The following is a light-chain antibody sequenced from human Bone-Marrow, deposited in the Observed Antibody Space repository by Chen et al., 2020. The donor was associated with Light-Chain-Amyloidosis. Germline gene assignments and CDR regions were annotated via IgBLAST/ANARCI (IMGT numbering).Light chain of an antibody. J-gene: IGKJ4*01. CDR3: QQYGTSPLT. CDR1: KTISSTY. V-gene: IGKV3-20*01. Sequence: EIVLTQSPGTLSLSRGEGANLSCRASKTISSTYLTWYQQKFGQAPRLLIYGSSSRATGIPDRFTGSGSGTDFTLTINRLEPEDFAMYYCQQYGTSPLTFGGGTKVEIK. CDR2: GSS.